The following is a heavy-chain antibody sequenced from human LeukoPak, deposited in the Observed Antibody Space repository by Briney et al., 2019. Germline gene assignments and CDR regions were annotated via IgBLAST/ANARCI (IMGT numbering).Heavy chain of an antibody. CDR2: ISYDGSNK. J-gene: IGHJ4*02. Sequence: GGSLRLSCAASGFTFSSYAMHWVRQAPGKGLEWVAVISYDGSNKYYTDSVKGRFTISRDNSKNTLYLQMNSLRPEDTALYFCAKDGDTGGYSYFDYWGQGTLVTVSS. V-gene: IGHV3-30*04. CDR3: AKDGDTGGYSYFDY. D-gene: IGHD3-22*01. CDR1: GFTFSSYA.